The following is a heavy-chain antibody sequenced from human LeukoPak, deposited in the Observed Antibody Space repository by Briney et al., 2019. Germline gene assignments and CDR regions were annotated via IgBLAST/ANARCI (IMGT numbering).Heavy chain of an antibody. CDR2: ISGSGGST. V-gene: IGHV3-23*01. J-gene: IGHJ4*02. CDR3: AKDSGYSSGWSSQWGY. CDR1: GFTFSSYG. D-gene: IGHD6-19*01. Sequence: PGGSLRLSCAASGFTFSSYGMSWVRQAPGKGLEWVSAISGSGGSTYYADSVKGRFTISRDNSKNTLYLQMNSLRAEDTAVYYCAKDSGYSSGWSSQWGYWGQGTLVTVSS.